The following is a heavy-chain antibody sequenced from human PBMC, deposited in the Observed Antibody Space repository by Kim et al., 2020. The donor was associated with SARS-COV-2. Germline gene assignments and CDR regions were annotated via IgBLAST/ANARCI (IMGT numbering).Heavy chain of an antibody. CDR3: ARDHEGMSN. J-gene: IGHJ4*02. CDR1: GFTFSSYA. CDR2: ISYDGSNK. V-gene: IGHV3-30-3*01. Sequence: GGSLRLSCAASGFTFSSYAMHWVRQAPGKGLEWVAVISYDGSNKYYADSVKGRFTISRDNSKNTLYLQMNSLRAEDTAVYYCARDHEGMSNWGQGTLVTVSS. D-gene: IGHD3-10*01.